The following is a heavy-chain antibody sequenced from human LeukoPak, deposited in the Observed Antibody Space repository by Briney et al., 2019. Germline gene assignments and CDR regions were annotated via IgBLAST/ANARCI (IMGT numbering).Heavy chain of an antibody. CDR3: ARRPSVFASNFHY. J-gene: IGHJ4*02. V-gene: IGHV4-59*08. CDR1: GGSISSYY. Sequence: SETLSLTCTVSGGSISSYYWSWIRQPPGKGLEWIGYIYYSGSTNYNPSLKSRVTISVDTSKNQFSLKLSSVTAADTAVYYCARRPSVFASNFHYWGQGTLVTVSS. D-gene: IGHD1-14*01. CDR2: IYYSGST.